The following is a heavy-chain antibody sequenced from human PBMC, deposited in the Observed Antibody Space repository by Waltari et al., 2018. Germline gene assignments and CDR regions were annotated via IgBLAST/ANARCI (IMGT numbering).Heavy chain of an antibody. CDR1: GYTFPGYA. CDR3: LRDSSGSHFDY. Sequence: LVQSGAEVKKPGASVKVSCKASGYTFPGYAILWVRQAPEQGLEWMGRINPKNGDTHYAQKFQGRVAMTTDTSTNTAFMELHSLRSDDTAVYYCLRDSSGSHFDYWGQGTLVTVSS. J-gene: IGHJ4*02. D-gene: IGHD3-22*01. CDR2: INPKNGDT. V-gene: IGHV1-2*06.